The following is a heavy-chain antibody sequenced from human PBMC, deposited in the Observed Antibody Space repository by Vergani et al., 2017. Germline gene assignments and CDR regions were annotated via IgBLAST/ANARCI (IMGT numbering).Heavy chain of an antibody. CDR2: IKQDGSEK. CDR1: GFTFSSYW. J-gene: IGHJ6*02. CDR3: ARDSSSSSWYGGNYYYYYGMDV. Sequence: EVQLVESGGGLVQPGGSLRLSCAASGFTFSSYWMSWVRQAPGKGLEWVANIKQDGSEKYYVDSVKGRFTISRDNAKNSLYLQMNSLRAEDTAVYYCARDSSSSSWYGGNYYYYYGMDVWGQGTTVTVSS. D-gene: IGHD6-13*01. V-gene: IGHV3-7*03.